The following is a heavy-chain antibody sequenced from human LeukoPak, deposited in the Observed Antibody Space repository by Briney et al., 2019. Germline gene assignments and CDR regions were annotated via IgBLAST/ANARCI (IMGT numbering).Heavy chain of an antibody. V-gene: IGHV4-59*12. CDR2: IYYSGST. CDR1: GGSISSYY. CDR3: ARRLSSSWYRLFDY. Sequence: SETLSLTCTVSGGSISSYYWSWIRQPPGKGLEWIGYIYYSGSTNYDPSLKSRVTISVDTSKNQFSLKLSSVTAADTAVYYCARRLSSSWYRLFDYWGQGTLVTVSS. D-gene: IGHD6-13*01. J-gene: IGHJ4*02.